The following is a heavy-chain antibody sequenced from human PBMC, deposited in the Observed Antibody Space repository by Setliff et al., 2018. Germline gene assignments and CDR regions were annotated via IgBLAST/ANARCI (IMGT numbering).Heavy chain of an antibody. CDR3: ARDPTNHFWSAYWPF. CDR1: GYTFTTYG. V-gene: IGHV1-18*01. CDR2: ISVYSGDA. Sequence: ASVKVSCKTSGYTFTTYGISWLRQAPGQGLEWMGWISVYSGDASYVQKFQGRVTMTADTSSSTVYMELRSLRSDDTAVYFCARDPTNHFWSAYWPFWGQGTLVTVSS. D-gene: IGHD3-3*02. J-gene: IGHJ4*02.